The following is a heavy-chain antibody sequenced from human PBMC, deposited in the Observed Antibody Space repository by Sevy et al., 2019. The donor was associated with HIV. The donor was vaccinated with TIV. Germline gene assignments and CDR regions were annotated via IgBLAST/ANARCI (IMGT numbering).Heavy chain of an antibody. CDR2: IIPIFGTT. CDR3: ASRMMTPMHAFDV. J-gene: IGHJ3*01. V-gene: IGHV1-69*13. CDR1: GGTFGSSG. D-gene: IGHD2-21*02. Sequence: ASVKVSCKASGGTFGSSGIIWVRQAPGEGLEWMGGIIPIFGTTDYVQRFHGRVTITADESTSTVYMELRSLKSEDTAVYFCASRMMTPMHAFDVWGQGTMVIVS.